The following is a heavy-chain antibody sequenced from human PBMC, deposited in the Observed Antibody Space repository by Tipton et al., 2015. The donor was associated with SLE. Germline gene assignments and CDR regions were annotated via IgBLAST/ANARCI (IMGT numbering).Heavy chain of an antibody. CDR1: GFTFSNYW. Sequence: GSLRLSCTASGFTFSNYWMHWVRQAPGKGLVWVARISGDGASTSYADSVKGRFTISRDNAKNTLYVQMSSLRAEDTAVYYCARAQLLADDVYSLWGQGTMVTVSS. CDR3: ARAQLLADDVYSL. J-gene: IGHJ3*01. CDR2: ISGDGAST. D-gene: IGHD3-16*01. V-gene: IGHV3-74*01.